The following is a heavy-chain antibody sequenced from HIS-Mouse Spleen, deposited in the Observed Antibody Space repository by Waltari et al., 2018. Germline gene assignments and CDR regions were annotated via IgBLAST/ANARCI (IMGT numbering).Heavy chain of an antibody. CDR2: IYYSWST. Sequence: QLQLQESGPGLVKPSETLSLTCTVSGGSISSSSYYWGWIRQPPGKGLEWIGSIYYSWSTYYSPSLKSRVTISVDTSKNQFSLKLSSVTAADTAVDYCARDYGDNWFDPWGQGTLVTVSS. CDR1: GGSISSSSYY. D-gene: IGHD4-17*01. CDR3: ARDYGDNWFDP. J-gene: IGHJ5*02. V-gene: IGHV4-39*07.